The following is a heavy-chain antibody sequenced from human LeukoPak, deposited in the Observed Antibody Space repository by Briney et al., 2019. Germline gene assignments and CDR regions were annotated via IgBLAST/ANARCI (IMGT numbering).Heavy chain of an antibody. CDR2: IYYSGTT. J-gene: IGHJ4*02. CDR3: ARGGVQLALARD. D-gene: IGHD5-18*01. CDR1: GGSISSGGYY. Sequence: SETLSLTCTVSGGSISSGGYYWSWIRQHPGKGLEWIGDIYYSGTTYYKPSLKSRVTISVDTSKNQFSLKLSSVTAADTAVYYCARGGVQLALARDWGQGTLVTVSS. V-gene: IGHV4-31*03.